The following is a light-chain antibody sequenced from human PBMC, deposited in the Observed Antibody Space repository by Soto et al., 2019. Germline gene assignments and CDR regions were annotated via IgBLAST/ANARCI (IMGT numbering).Light chain of an antibody. CDR3: QQSYRTPPIT. CDR2: AAS. J-gene: IGKJ5*01. Sequence: DIQMTQSPSSLSASVGDRVTITCRASQSISSYLNWYQQKPGKAPKLLIYAASSLQSGVPSRFSGSGSGTDFTLTISSLQPADFSTYYCQQSYRTPPITFGQGTRLEIK. CDR1: QSISSY. V-gene: IGKV1-39*01.